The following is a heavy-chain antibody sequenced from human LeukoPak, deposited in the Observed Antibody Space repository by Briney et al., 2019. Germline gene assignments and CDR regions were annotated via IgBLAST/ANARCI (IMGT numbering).Heavy chain of an antibody. CDR3: ARGLRFDP. V-gene: IGHV4-34*01. CDR1: GGSFSGYY. Sequence: PSETLSLTCAVYGGSFSGYYWSWIRQPPGKGLEWIGEINHSGSTNYNPSLKSRVTISVDTSKNQFSLKLSSVTAADTAVYYCARGLRFDPWGQRTLVTVSS. CDR2: INHSGST. J-gene: IGHJ5*02.